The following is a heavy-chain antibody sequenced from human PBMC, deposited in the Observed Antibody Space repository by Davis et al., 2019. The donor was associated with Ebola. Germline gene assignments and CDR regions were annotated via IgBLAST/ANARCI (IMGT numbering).Heavy chain of an antibody. CDR1: GFTFSDYY. D-gene: IGHD1-26*01. Sequence: PGGSLRLSCAASGFTFSDYYMSWIRQAPGKGLEWVSYISSSSSYTNYADSVKGRFTISRDNAKNSMYLQMNSLRAEETAVYYCARGPEGATDDAFDIWGQGTMVTVSS. V-gene: IGHV3-11*06. CDR3: ARGPEGATDDAFDI. CDR2: ISSSSSYT. J-gene: IGHJ3*02.